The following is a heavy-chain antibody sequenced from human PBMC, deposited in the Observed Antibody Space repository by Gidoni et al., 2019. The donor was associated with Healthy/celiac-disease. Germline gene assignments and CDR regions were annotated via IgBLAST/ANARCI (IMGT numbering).Heavy chain of an antibody. V-gene: IGHV3-13*01. D-gene: IGHD1-20*01. Sequence: EVQLVESGGGLVQPGGAASGFTFSSYDMLWVRQATGKGLESVSAIGTASYTYYPGSVKGRFTISRENAKNSLYLQMNSLRAGDTAVYYCARGYNWNDVTGYYYYYYGMDVWGQGTTVTVSS. CDR1: GFTFSSYD. CDR2: IGTASYT. J-gene: IGHJ6*02. CDR3: ARGYNWNDVTGYYYYYYGMDV.